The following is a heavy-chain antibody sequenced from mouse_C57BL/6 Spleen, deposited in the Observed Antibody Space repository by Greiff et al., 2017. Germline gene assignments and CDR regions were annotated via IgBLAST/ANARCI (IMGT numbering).Heavy chain of an antibody. D-gene: IGHD1-1*01. Sequence: QVQLKQPGAELAKPGASVKMSCKASGYTFTSYWITWVKQRPGQGLEWIGDIYPGSGSTNYNEKFKSKATLTVDTSSSTAYMQLSSLTSEDSAVYYCARGDYYGTSDWYFDVWGTGTTVTVSS. CDR1: GYTFTSYW. J-gene: IGHJ1*03. CDR3: ARGDYYGTSDWYFDV. CDR2: IYPGSGST. V-gene: IGHV1-55*01.